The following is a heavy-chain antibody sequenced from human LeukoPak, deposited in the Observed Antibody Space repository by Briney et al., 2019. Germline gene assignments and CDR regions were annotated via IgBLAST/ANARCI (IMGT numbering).Heavy chain of an antibody. J-gene: IGHJ5*02. CDR2: INHSGST. V-gene: IGHV4-34*01. D-gene: IGHD6-13*01. CDR3: ARGLEWESSSWYRAPSFDP. CDR1: GGSFSGYY. Sequence: SETLSLTCAVYGGSFSGYYWSWIRQPPGKGLEWIGEINHSGSTNYNPSRKSRVTISVDTSKNQFSLKLSSVTAADTAVYYCARGLEWESSSWYRAPSFDPWGQGTLVTVSS.